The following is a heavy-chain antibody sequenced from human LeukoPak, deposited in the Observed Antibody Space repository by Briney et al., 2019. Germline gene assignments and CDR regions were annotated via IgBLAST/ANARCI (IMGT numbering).Heavy chain of an antibody. CDR2: ITASGGNT. D-gene: IGHD5-18*01. Sequence: HPGGSLRLSCAASGFTFSSYAMGWVRQAPGKGLEWVSAITASGGNTYYADSVRGRFTISRDNSKNTLYLQVNSLRAEDTAVYYCAKGNRYSYGRYYFDYWGQRTLVTVSS. J-gene: IGHJ4*02. V-gene: IGHV3-23*01. CDR3: AKGNRYSYGRYYFDY. CDR1: GFTFSSYA.